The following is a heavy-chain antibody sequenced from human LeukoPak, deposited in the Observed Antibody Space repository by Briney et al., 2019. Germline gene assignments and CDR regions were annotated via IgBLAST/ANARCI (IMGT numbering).Heavy chain of an antibody. D-gene: IGHD3-22*01. CDR1: GYTFTGYY. Sequence: ASVKVSCKASGYTFTGYYMHWVRQAPGQGLEWMGRINPNSGGTNYAQKFQGRVTMTRATSISTAYMELSRLRSDDTAVYYCARDPPTSYYYDSSGYYPDYWGQGTLVTVSS. V-gene: IGHV1-2*06. CDR3: ARDPPTSYYYDSSGYYPDY. CDR2: INPNSGGT. J-gene: IGHJ4*02.